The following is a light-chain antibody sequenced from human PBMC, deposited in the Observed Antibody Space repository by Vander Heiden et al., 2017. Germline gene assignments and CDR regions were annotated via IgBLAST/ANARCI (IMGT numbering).Light chain of an antibody. Sequence: SYELTQPPPASVSPGQTASITCAGDKLGDKYACWYQQKPGQSPVLVIYQDSKRPSGIPERFSGSNSGNTATLTISGTQAMDEADYYCQAWDSSTAVFGGGTKLTVL. CDR3: QAWDSSTAV. V-gene: IGLV3-1*01. J-gene: IGLJ2*01. CDR1: KLGDKY. CDR2: QDS.